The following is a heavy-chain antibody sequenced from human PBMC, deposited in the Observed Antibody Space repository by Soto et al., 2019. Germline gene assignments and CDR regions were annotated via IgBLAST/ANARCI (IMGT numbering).Heavy chain of an antibody. D-gene: IGHD2-2*01. CDR1: GYTFTSYG. J-gene: IGHJ6*02. V-gene: IGHV1-46*01. CDR3: AREQVPAGYPLAVRGMDV. CDR2: INPSGGST. Sequence: APVKVSCKASGYTFTSYGISWVRQAPGQGLEWMGIINPSGGSTSYAQKFQGRVTMTRDTSMSTVYMELSSLRSEDTAVYYCAREQVPAGYPLAVRGMDVWGQGTTVTVPS.